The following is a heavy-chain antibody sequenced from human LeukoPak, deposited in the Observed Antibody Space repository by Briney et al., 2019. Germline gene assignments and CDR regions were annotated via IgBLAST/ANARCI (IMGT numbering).Heavy chain of an antibody. CDR1: GFTFSSYA. CDR3: AKFGNRRTAGDYGDYESWGQPYYFDY. J-gene: IGHJ4*02. D-gene: IGHD4-17*01. Sequence: PGGSLRLSCAASGFTFSSYAMSWVRQAPGKGLEWVSAISGSGGSTYYADSVKGRFTISRDNSKNTLYLQMNSLRAEDTAVYYCAKFGNRRTAGDYGDYESWGQPYYFDYWGQGTLVTVSS. CDR2: ISGSGGST. V-gene: IGHV3-23*01.